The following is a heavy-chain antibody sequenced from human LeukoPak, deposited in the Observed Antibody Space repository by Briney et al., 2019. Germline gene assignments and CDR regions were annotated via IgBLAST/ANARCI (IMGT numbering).Heavy chain of an antibody. V-gene: IGHV1-46*01. J-gene: IGHJ4*02. D-gene: IGHD3-9*01. CDR3: ARDRVYYDILTGFNVFDY. Sequence: GASVKVSCKASGYTFTSYYIHWVRQAPGQGLEWMGIINPSGGSTSYAQKFQGRVTMTRDTSTSTVYMELSSLRSEDTAVYYCARDRVYYDILTGFNVFDYWGQGTLVTVSS. CDR2: INPSGGST. CDR1: GYTFTSYY.